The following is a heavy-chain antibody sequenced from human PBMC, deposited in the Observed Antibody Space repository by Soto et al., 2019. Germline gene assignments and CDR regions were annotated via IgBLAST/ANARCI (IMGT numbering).Heavy chain of an antibody. CDR3: ARVGLKESYFDY. V-gene: IGHV3-30-3*01. CDR1: GFTFSSYA. Sequence: GGSLRLSCAASGFTFSSYAMHWVRQAPGRGLEWVAVISYDGSNKYYADSVKGRFTISRDNSKNTLYLQMNSLRAEDTAVYYCARVGLKESYFDYWGQGTLVTVSS. D-gene: IGHD3-10*01. J-gene: IGHJ4*02. CDR2: ISYDGSNK.